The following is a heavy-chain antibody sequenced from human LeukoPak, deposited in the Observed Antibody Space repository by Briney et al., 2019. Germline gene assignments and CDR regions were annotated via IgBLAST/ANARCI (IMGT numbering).Heavy chain of an antibody. J-gene: IGHJ3*02. V-gene: IGHV3-30*03. Sequence: PGGSLRLSCAASGFTFSSYGMHWVRQAPGKGLEWVAVISYDGSNKYYADSVKGRFSISRDNDKKSMYLQMNSLRADDTAVYYCARQGGYHFPNAFDIWGQGTLVTVSS. D-gene: IGHD5-12*01. CDR1: GFTFSSYG. CDR3: ARQGGYHFPNAFDI. CDR2: ISYDGSNK.